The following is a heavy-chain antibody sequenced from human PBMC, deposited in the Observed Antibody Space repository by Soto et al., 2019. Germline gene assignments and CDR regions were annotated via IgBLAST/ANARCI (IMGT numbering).Heavy chain of an antibody. CDR3: ARGWGSGYDFAFDY. Sequence: GGSLRLSCAASGFTVSSNYMSWVRQAPGKGLEWVSVIYSGGSTYYADSVKGRFTISRHNSKNTLYLQMNSLRAEDTAVYYCARGWGSGYDFAFDYWGQGTLVTVSS. J-gene: IGHJ4*02. D-gene: IGHD5-12*01. CDR1: GFTVSSNY. CDR2: IYSGGST. V-gene: IGHV3-53*04.